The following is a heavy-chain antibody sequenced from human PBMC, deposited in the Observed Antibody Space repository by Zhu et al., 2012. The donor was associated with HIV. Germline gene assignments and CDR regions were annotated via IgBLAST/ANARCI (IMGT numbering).Heavy chain of an antibody. Sequence: QVQLHESGPGLVKPSETLSLTCTISGGSISGYYWTWIRQPAGKGLEWIGRVYASGHTDYNPSLKSRLTMSVDASNNFFSLNLTSVTAADTAVYYCARDLSSSWLNYLDYWARESWSPSPQ. CDR2: VYASGHT. J-gene: IGHJ4*02. CDR1: GGSISGYY. V-gene: IGHV4-4*07. D-gene: IGHD2-2*01. CDR3: ARDLSSSWLNYLDY.